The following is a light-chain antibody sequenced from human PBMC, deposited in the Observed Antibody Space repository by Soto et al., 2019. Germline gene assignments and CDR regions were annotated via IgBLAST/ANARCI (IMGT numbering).Light chain of an antibody. J-gene: IGKJ5*01. V-gene: IGKV3-15*01. CDR3: QQYDNWPPIT. Sequence: EILMTQSAATLSVSPGERATLSCWASRSVSSNLAWYQQKPGQAPRLLIFDASTRATGIPARFSGSGSGTEFTLTISSLQSEDFAVYYCQQYDNWPPITFGQGTRLEIK. CDR1: RSVSSN. CDR2: DAS.